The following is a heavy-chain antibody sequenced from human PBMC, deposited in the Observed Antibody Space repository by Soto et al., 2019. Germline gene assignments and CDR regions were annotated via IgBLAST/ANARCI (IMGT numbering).Heavy chain of an antibody. D-gene: IGHD4-17*01. V-gene: IGHV4-59*08. CDR3: ARGAYGGIDY. CDR1: GGSISSYY. CDR2: IYYSANT. Sequence: SETLSLTCTVSGGSISSYYWSWIRQPPGKGLEWIGYIYYSANTNYSPSLKSRVTISVDTSKNQFSLNLSSVTAADTAVYFCARGAYGGIDYWGQGTLVTVSS. J-gene: IGHJ4*02.